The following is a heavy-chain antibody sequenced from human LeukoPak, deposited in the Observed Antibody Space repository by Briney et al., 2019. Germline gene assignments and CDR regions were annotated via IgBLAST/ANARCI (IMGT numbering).Heavy chain of an antibody. D-gene: IGHD1-14*01. V-gene: IGHV3-7*01. CDR2: IKQDRSEK. CDR1: GFTFSSYG. J-gene: IGHJ4*02. Sequence: PGGSLRLSCAASGFTFSSYGMTWVRQAPGKGLEWLANIKQDRSEKDYVDSVKGRFTIARDNAKNSLYLQMNSLRAEDTAEYYCASGVRRGPQYYFDYWGQGTLVTVSS. CDR3: ASGVRRGPQYYFDY.